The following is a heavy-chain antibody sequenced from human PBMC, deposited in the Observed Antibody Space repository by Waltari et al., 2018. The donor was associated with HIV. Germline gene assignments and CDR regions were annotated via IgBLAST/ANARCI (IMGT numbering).Heavy chain of an antibody. CDR1: GFTFSDYY. V-gene: IGHV3-11*01. Sequence: QVQLVESGGVLVNPGGSLRLPCATSGFTFSDYYLTWIRQAPGKGLEWVSYIRSDTDSIYYADSVKGRFTISRDNAKNSLYLQMNRLSVEDTGVYYWARLKYSSGFFDYWGQGALVTVSS. D-gene: IGHD6-19*01. CDR2: IRSDTDSI. J-gene: IGHJ4*02. CDR3: ARLKYSSGFFDY.